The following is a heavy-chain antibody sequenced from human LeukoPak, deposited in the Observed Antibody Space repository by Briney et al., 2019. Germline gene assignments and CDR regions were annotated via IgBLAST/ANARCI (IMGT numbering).Heavy chain of an antibody. D-gene: IGHD3-10*01. Sequence: ASVKVSCKASGYTFTSYGISWVRQAPGQGLEWMGWISANNGNTDYAQKLQGRLTMTTDTSTSTAYMELRSLRSDDTAVYYCARLVVRTYYYYMDVWGKGTTVTVSS. J-gene: IGHJ6*03. V-gene: IGHV1-18*01. CDR2: ISANNGNT. CDR1: GYTFTSYG. CDR3: ARLVVRTYYYYMDV.